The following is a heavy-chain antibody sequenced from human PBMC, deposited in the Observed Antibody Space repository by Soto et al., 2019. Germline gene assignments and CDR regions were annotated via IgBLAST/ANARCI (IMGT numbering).Heavy chain of an antibody. D-gene: IGHD3-10*01. V-gene: IGHV3-15*01. Sequence: EVQLVESGGGLVKPGGSLRLSCAASGFTFSNAWMSWVRQAPGKGLEWVGRIKSKTDGGTKDYAAPVKGRFTISRDDSKNTLYLQMNSLKTEDTAVYYCTSSYYYGSGSYSDPDYWGQGTLVTVSS. J-gene: IGHJ4*02. CDR1: GFTFSNAW. CDR3: TSSYYYGSGSYSDPDY. CDR2: IKSKTDGGTK.